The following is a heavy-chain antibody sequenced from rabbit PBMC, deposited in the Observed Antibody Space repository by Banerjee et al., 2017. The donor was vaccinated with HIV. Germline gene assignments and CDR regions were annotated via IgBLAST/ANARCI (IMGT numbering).Heavy chain of an antibody. D-gene: IGHD4-2*01. CDR2: IYAGSVDST. V-gene: IGHV1S45*01. J-gene: IGHJ4*01. CDR3: ARGAIAAGYGGTYFNL. Sequence: QEQLEESGGDLVKPGASLTLTCKASGFSFSSGYHMCWVRQAPGKGLEWIACIYAGSVDSTYYASWAKGRFTISKTSSTTVTLQLTSLTAADTATYFCARGAIAAGYGGTYFNLWGPGTLVTV. CDR1: GFSFSSGYH.